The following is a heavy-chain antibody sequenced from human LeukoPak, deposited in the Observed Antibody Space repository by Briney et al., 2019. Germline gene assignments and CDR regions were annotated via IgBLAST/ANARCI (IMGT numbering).Heavy chain of an antibody. J-gene: IGHJ4*02. CDR1: GYTFTSYG. Sequence: ASVKVSCKASGYTFTSYGISWVRQAPGQGLEWMGWISAYNGNTSYAQKLQGRVTMTTDTSTSTAYMELRSLRSDDTAVYYCARDPRVHNTADYGEHLDYWGQGTLVTVSS. CDR2: ISAYNGNT. V-gene: IGHV1-18*01. D-gene: IGHD4-17*01. CDR3: ARDPRVHNTADYGEHLDY.